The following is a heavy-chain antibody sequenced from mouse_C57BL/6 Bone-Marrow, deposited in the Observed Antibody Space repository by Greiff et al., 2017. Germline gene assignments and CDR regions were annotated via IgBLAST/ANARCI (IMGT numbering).Heavy chain of an antibody. V-gene: IGHV7-3*01. CDR3: ARPYYYGSSYLAY. J-gene: IGHJ3*01. D-gene: IGHD1-1*01. Sequence: EVMLVESGGGLVQPGGSLSLSCAASGFTFTDYYMSWVRQPPGKALEWLGFIRNKANGYTTEYSASVKGRFTISRDNSQSILYLQMNALRAEDSATYYCARPYYYGSSYLAYWGQGTLVTVSA. CDR2: IRNKANGYTT. CDR1: GFTFTDYY.